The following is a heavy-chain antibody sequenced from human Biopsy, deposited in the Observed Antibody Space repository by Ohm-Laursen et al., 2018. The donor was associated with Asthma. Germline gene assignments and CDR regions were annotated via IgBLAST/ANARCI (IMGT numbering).Heavy chain of an antibody. V-gene: IGHV1-24*01. Sequence: GSSVKVSCKISGYSLTDLSMHWVRQAPGQGLEWMGGHDHKEGGTVNARRFQGRVTMTEDTSTDTAYMELSSLSSDGTAVYYCASDFPKDYVRYNFQFWGQGTLVTVSS. CDR3: ASDFPKDYVRYNFQF. J-gene: IGHJ4*02. D-gene: IGHD4-17*01. CDR1: GYSLTDLS. CDR2: HDHKEGGT.